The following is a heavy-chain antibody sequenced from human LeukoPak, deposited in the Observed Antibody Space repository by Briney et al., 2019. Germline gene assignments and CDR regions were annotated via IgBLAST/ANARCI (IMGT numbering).Heavy chain of an antibody. D-gene: IGHD5-12*01. CDR2: ISYSGNT. V-gene: IGHV4-39*01. CDR3: ARHSFEVATLTPFDS. J-gene: IGHJ4*02. Sequence: PSETLSLTCTVSGGSINSNSNYWGWIRQPPGKGPEWIRSISYSGNTYYRSSLKSRVTISVDTSKNQFSLKLTPMTAEDTAVYYCARHSFEVATLTPFDSWGQGTLVTVSS. CDR1: GGSINSNSNY.